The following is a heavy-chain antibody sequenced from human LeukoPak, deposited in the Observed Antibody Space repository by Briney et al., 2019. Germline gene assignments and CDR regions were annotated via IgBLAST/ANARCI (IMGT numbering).Heavy chain of an antibody. Sequence: AASVKVSCKASGYTFTGYYMHWVRQAPGQGLEWMGWINPNSGGTNYAQKFQGRVTMARDTSISTAYMELSRLRSDDTAVYYCARILPYYGDYDEAFDIWGQGTMVTVSS. CDR3: ARILPYYGDYDEAFDI. CDR1: GYTFTGYY. D-gene: IGHD4-17*01. J-gene: IGHJ3*02. CDR2: INPNSGGT. V-gene: IGHV1-2*02.